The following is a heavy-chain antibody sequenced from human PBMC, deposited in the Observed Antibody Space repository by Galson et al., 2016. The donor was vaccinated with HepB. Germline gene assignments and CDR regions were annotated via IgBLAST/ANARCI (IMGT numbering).Heavy chain of an antibody. V-gene: IGHV3-23*01. CDR2: ISGSGGST. D-gene: IGHD3-3*01. CDR3: AKVKTGGDYDFWSLDY. CDR1: GFTFSSYA. Sequence: LRLSCAASGFTFSSYAMSWVRQAPGKGLEWVSAISGSGGSTYYADSVKGRFTISRDNSKNTLYLQMNSLRAEDTAVYYCAKVKTGGDYDFWSLDYWGQGTLVTVSS. J-gene: IGHJ4*02.